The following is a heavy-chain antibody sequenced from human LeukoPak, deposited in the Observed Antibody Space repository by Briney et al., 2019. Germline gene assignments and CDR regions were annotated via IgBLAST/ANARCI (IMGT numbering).Heavy chain of an antibody. Sequence: GGSLRLSCAASGFNFITAAMTWVSQAPGKGLEWVSLIGSSGGSTYYADSVKGRFTISRDNSNHTLSLQMNSLRVEDTAIYYCVKDIQLSTWGLGTMVTVSS. CDR2: IGSSGGST. D-gene: IGHD5-24*01. J-gene: IGHJ3*01. CDR3: VKDIQLST. CDR1: GFNFITAA. V-gene: IGHV3-23*01.